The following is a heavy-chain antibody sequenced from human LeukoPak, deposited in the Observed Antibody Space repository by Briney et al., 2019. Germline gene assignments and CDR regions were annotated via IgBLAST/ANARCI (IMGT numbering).Heavy chain of an antibody. CDR1: GFTFSSYG. D-gene: IGHD3-22*01. V-gene: IGHV3-33*01. CDR2: IWYDGSNK. CDR3: ARDGSAHYNDNTGYRGEFDS. J-gene: IGHJ4*02. Sequence: GRSLRLSCAASGFTFSSYGMHWVRQAPGKGLEWVAVIWYDGSNKYYADSVKGRFTISRDNSKNTLYLQMNSLRAEDTAVYYCARDGSAHYNDNTGYRGEFDSWGQGAPVTVSS.